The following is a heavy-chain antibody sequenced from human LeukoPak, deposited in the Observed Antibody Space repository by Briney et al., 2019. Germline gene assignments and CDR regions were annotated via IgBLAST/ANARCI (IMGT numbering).Heavy chain of an antibody. V-gene: IGHV3-11*06. Sequence: PGGSLRLSCVASGFIFNEAWMSWVRQAPGKGLEWVSSISSGNSYTYFADSVKGRFTISRDNAKNLVYLQMNSLRAEDTAVYYCARGHHLPTVTPYFFDYWGQGTLVTVSS. CDR1: GFIFNEAW. J-gene: IGHJ4*02. D-gene: IGHD4-17*01. CDR2: ISSGNSYT. CDR3: ARGHHLPTVTPYFFDY.